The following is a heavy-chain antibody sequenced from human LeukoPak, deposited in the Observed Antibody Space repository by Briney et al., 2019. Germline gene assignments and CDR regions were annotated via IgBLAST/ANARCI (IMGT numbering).Heavy chain of an antibody. CDR2: VIPLFGTS. CDR3: ACQIEVGATHRGYHYYMDV. Sequence: SVKVSCKASGGTFSSYAISWVRQAPGQGLEWMGGVIPLFGTSNYAQKFQGRVTITADKSTSTAYMELSSLRSEDTAVYYCACQIEVGATHRGYHYYMDVWGKGSTVTVSS. CDR1: GGTFSSYA. J-gene: IGHJ6*03. V-gene: IGHV1-69*06. D-gene: IGHD1-26*01.